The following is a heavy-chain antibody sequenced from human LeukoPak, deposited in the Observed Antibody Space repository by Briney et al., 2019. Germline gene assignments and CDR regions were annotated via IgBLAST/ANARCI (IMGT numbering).Heavy chain of an antibody. J-gene: IGHJ6*02. CDR2: IYTSGST. D-gene: IGHD2-2*01. Sequence: PSETLSLTCTVSGGSISSYYWSWIRQPAGKGLEWIGRIYTSGSTNYNPSLKSRVTMSVDTSKTQFSLKLSSVTAADTAVYYCARDSPVVPAAMHLDYYYGMDVWGQGTTVTVSS. CDR3: ARDSPVVPAAMHLDYYYGMDV. CDR1: GGSISSYY. V-gene: IGHV4-4*07.